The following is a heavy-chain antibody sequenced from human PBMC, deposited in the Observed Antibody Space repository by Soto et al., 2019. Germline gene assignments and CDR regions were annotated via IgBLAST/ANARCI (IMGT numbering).Heavy chain of an antibody. CDR2: TYNDGTT. V-gene: IGHV3-66*01. D-gene: IGHD6-13*01. CDR3: AREVAAAVTWFDP. J-gene: IGHJ5*02. Sequence: EVQLVESGGGLVQPGGSLRLSCAASGFTVITNHMTWVRQAPGKGLEWVSFTYNDGTTHYADSVKGRCITSRDNSRNTLYLHMNSLRVEDTAVYYCAREVAAAVTWFDPWGPGTLVTVSS. CDR1: GFTVITNH.